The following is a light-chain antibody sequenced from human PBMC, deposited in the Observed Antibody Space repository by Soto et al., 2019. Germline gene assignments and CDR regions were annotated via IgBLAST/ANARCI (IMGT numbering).Light chain of an antibody. Sequence: DFQMTQSTSTLSASVGDRVTITCRASQSISSWLAWYQQKPGKPPKLLIYKASTLESGVPSRFSGSGSGTEFTLTISSLQPDDFATYYCQQYNSYSRTFGQGTKVDIK. J-gene: IGKJ1*01. CDR2: KAS. V-gene: IGKV1-5*03. CDR3: QQYNSYSRT. CDR1: QSISSW.